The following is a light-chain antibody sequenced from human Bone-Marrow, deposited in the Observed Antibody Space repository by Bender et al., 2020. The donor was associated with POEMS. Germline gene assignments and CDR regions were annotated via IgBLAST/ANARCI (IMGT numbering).Light chain of an antibody. CDR1: SSNIGAHA. J-gene: IGLJ3*02. Sequence: QSVLTQPPSASGTPGQRVTISCSGGSSNIGAHAVNWYQHLPGTAHKLLIYPSHRRPSEVPDRFSGSRSGTPAPLAISGLPSEDEADYYCAVWDDSLNGWVFGGGTKLTVL. V-gene: IGLV1-44*01. CDR3: AVWDDSLNGWV. CDR2: PSH.